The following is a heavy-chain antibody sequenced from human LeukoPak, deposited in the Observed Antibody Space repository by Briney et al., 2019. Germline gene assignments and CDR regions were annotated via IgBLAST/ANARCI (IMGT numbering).Heavy chain of an antibody. CDR1: GYSFTNYW. CDR3: ARLSGSWNFDY. J-gene: IGHJ4*02. V-gene: IGHV5-51*01. Sequence: PGESLKISCKGSGYSFTNYWIGWVRQMPGKGLEWMGIIYPDDSDTRYSPSFQGQVTISVDKSISTAYLQWTSLKASDTAMYYCARLSGSWNFDYWGQGTLVTVSS. CDR2: IYPDDSDT. D-gene: IGHD6-13*01.